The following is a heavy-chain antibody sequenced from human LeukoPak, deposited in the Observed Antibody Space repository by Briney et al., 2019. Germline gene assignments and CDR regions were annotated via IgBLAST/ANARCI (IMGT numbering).Heavy chain of an antibody. CDR1: GGSVSSYY. V-gene: IGHV4-4*07. Sequence: PSETLSLTCTVSGGSVSSYYWSWIRQPAGKGLEWIGRIYTSGTTNYNPSLKSRVTMSVDTSKNQISLKLNSVTAADTAVYYCARVRQYCSSTSCTEVTFDIWGQGTMVTVSS. J-gene: IGHJ3*02. CDR2: IYTSGTT. CDR3: ARVRQYCSSTSCTEVTFDI. D-gene: IGHD2-2*01.